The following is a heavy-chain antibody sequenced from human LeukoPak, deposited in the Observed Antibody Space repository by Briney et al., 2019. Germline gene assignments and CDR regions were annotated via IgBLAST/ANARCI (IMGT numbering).Heavy chain of an antibody. CDR1: GYTXTGYY. D-gene: IGHD3-10*01. CDR2: INPNSGGT. V-gene: IGHV1-2*02. CDR3: ARGATPAALLWFGELCGPPNWFDP. Sequence: ASVKVSCKASGYTXTGYYMHGVRQAPGQGLEWMGWINPNSGGTNYAQKFQGRGTMTRDTSISTAYMELSRLRSDDSAVYYCARGATPAALLWFGELCGPPNWFDPWGQGTVVTVSS. J-gene: IGHJ5*02.